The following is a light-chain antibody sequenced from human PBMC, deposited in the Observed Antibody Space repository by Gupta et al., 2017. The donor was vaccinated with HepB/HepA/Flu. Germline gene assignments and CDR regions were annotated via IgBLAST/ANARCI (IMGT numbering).Light chain of an antibody. V-gene: IGKV1D-12*01. CDR3: QHTDSFPFT. Sequence: DIQMTQSPSFVSASVGDRVTITCRASQHVNIWLAWYQQKPGKAPTLLISAASSVKNGVPSRFSGSGSGTDFTLTITKRQPEDFANYCCQHTDSFPFTFGQGTRLEIK. CDR2: AAS. CDR1: QHVNIW. J-gene: IGKJ5*01.